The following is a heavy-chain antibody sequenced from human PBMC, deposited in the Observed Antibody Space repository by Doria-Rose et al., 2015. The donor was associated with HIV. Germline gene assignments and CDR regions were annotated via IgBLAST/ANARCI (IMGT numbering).Heavy chain of an antibody. V-gene: IGHV2-26*01. CDR3: ARIKSSRWYHKYYFDF. D-gene: IGHD6-13*01. J-gene: IGHJ4*02. CDR1: GVSLSSPGMG. CDR2: IFSDDER. Sequence: QESGPVLVKSTETLTLTCTVFGVSLSSPGMGVSWIRQPPGKALEWLANIFSDDERSYTTSLKSRLTISRGTSKSQVVLTMTDMDPMDTATYYCARIKSSRWYHKYYFDFWGQGTLVIVSA.